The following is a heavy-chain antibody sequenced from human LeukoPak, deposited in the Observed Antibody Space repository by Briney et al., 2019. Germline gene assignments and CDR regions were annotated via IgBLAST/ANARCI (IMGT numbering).Heavy chain of an antibody. CDR3: AGVVTALVGYFDY. J-gene: IGHJ4*02. CDR1: GVSISSYY. Sequence: PSETLSLSCTVSGVSISSYYLSWVRQPAGKGLEWIGHIYTSGSTNYNPSLKSRVTISGDKSKNQFSLELRSVAAPVTRVYYCAGVVTALVGYFDYWGQGTLVTVSS. V-gene: IGHV4-4*07. CDR2: IYTSGST. D-gene: IGHD2-21*02.